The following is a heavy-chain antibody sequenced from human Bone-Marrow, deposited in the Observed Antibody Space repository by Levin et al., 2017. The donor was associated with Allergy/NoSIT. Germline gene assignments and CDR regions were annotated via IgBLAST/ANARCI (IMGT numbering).Heavy chain of an antibody. J-gene: IGHJ4*02. CDR1: GFTFSTYW. D-gene: IGHD1-14*01. V-gene: IGHV3-74*01. CDR2: IHSDGSST. CDR3: ARGGSWETVDY. Sequence: PGGSLRLSCAASGFTFSTYWMLWVRQVPGKGLVWVSHIHSDGSSTNYADSVKGRFTISRDNAKNTLFLQMNSLRGEDSAVYYCARGGSWETVDYWGQGTLVTVSS.